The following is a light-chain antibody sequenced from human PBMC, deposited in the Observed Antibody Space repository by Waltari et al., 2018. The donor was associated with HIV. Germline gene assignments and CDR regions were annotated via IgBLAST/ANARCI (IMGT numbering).Light chain of an antibody. V-gene: IGLV2-14*03. CDR3: NSYTSGSTLV. CDR2: DGS. CDR1: HSEIGGYNS. Sequence: QSALTQPASVSGSPGQSITISCTGTHSEIGGYNSVSWYQQHPDKAPTLLIYDGSKRPSGTSNRFSGSKSGNTASLTISRLQTEDEADYYCNSYTSGSTLVFGTGTRVTV. J-gene: IGLJ1*01.